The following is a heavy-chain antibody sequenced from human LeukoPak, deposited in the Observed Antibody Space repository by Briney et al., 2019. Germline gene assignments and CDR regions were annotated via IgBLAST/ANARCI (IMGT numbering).Heavy chain of an antibody. CDR3: ASRLYCSSTSCYTSLWFDP. D-gene: IGHD2-2*02. V-gene: IGHV4-34*01. CDR1: GGSFSGYY. J-gene: IGHJ5*02. CDR2: INHSGST. Sequence: SETLSLTCAVYGGSFSGYYWSWIRQPPGKGLEWIGEINHSGSTNYNPSLKGRVTISVDTSKNQFSLKLSSVTAADTAVYYCASRLYCSSTSCYTSLWFDPWGQGTLVTVSS.